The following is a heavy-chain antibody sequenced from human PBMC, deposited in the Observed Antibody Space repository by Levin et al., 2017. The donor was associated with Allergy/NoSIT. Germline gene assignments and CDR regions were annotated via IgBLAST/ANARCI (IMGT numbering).Heavy chain of an antibody. V-gene: IGHV1-46*01. J-gene: IGHJ4*02. Sequence: ASVKVSCKASGYNFTSDYMHWVRQAPGQGLEWMAIINPSSGSTSYAQRFQGRLTMTRDTSTSTVYMDVSSLRSDDTAVYYCATHQQGVGRPFYSFDNWGQGTLVTVSS. CDR1: GYNFTSDY. D-gene: IGHD4-11*01. CDR2: INPSSGST. CDR3: ATHQQGVGRPFYSFDN.